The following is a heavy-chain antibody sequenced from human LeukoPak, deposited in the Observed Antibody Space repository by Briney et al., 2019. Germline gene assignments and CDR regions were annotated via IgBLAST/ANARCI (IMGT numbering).Heavy chain of an antibody. J-gene: IGHJ3*02. CDR1: GFTFSSYS. CDR2: ISSSGSTI. V-gene: IGHV3-48*04. CDR3: ARTYGSGSGGPDAFDI. D-gene: IGHD3-10*01. Sequence: GGSLRLSCAASGFTFSSYSMNWVRQAPGKGLEWVSYISSSGSTIYYADSVKGRFTISRDNAKNSLYLQMNSLRAEDTAVYYCARTYGSGSGGPDAFDIWGXXXMVTVSS.